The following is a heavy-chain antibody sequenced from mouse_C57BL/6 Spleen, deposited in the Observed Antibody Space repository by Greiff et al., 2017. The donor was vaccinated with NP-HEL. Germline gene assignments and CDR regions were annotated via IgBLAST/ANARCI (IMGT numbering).Heavy chain of an antibody. CDR2: IDPSDSYT. CDR1: GYTFTSYW. J-gene: IGHJ2*01. CDR3: ARALYGFYYFDY. V-gene: IGHV1-69*01. Sequence: QVQLQQPGAELVMPGASVKLSCKASGYTFTSYWMHWVKQRPGQGLEWIGEIDPSDSYTNYNQKFKGKSTLTVDKSSSTAYMQLSSLTSEDSAVYYCARALYGFYYFDYWGQGTTLTVSS. D-gene: IGHD2-2*01.